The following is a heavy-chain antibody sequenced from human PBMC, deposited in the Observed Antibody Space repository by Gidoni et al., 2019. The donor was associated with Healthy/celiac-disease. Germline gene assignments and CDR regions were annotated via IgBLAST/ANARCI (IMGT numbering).Heavy chain of an antibody. V-gene: IGHV3-9*01. CDR3: AKDSNPYDYGDLFDY. CDR2: IRWNSGGI. CDR1: GFNFDDYA. D-gene: IGHD4-17*01. Sequence: EVQLVESGGGLLQPGRSLRLSCAASGFNFDDYAMHWVRHAPGKGLEWVSGIRWNSGGIGYADSVKGRFTISRDNAKNSLYLQMNSLRAEDTALYYCAKDSNPYDYGDLFDYWGQGTLVTVSS. J-gene: IGHJ4*02.